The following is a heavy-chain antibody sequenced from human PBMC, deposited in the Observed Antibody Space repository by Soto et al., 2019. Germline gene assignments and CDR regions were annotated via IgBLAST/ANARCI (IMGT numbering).Heavy chain of an antibody. CDR3: ARDNGEYDSEYNWFDP. D-gene: IGHD4-17*01. J-gene: IGHJ5*02. Sequence: SETLSLTCTFSGCSIISFDYYWGCIRQPPWKGLEWIGYIYYSGSTYYNPSLKSRVTISVDTSKNQFSMKLSSVTAADTAVYYCARDNGEYDSEYNWFDPWGQGTLV. V-gene: IGHV4-30-4*01. CDR1: GCSIISFDYY. CDR2: IYYSGST.